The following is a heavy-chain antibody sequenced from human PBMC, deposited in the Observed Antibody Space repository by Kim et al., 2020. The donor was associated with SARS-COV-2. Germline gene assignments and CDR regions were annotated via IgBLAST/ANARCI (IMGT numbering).Heavy chain of an antibody. Sequence: YDNPSLKNRFTISVDTSKNQFSLKLSSVTAADTAVYYCARDSYASSGLFYWGQGTLVTVSS. J-gene: IGHJ4*02. V-gene: IGHV4-31*02. D-gene: IGHD3-22*01. CDR3: ARDSYASSGLFY.